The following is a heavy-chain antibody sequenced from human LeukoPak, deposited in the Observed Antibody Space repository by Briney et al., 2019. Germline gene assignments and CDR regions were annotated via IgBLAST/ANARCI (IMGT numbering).Heavy chain of an antibody. J-gene: IGHJ4*02. CDR2: MKEDGNEK. Sequence: VQLGGSLRLSCVVSGFTFNRCWMNWVRQAPGKGLEWVAQMKEDGNEKYYVDSVKGRFTISRDNAKNSLYLQMSSLRAEDTAVYFCARGGVSRLEYWGQGTPVTVSS. CDR3: ARGGVSRLEY. D-gene: IGHD5-12*01. V-gene: IGHV3-7*01. CDR1: GFTFNRCW.